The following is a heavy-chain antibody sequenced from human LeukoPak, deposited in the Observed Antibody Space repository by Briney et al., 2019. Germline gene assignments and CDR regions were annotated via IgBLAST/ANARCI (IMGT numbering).Heavy chain of an antibody. Sequence: PEGSLRLSCEASGFTFDDYGMHWVRQAPGKGLEWVSTISWNSASVGYVDSVKGRFTISRDNAKKTLYLQMNGLRPEDTALYYCAKDYGYSSSWYDYWGQGTLVTVSS. J-gene: IGHJ4*02. D-gene: IGHD6-13*01. CDR1: GFTFDDYG. CDR3: AKDYGYSSSWYDY. CDR2: ISWNSASV. V-gene: IGHV3-9*01.